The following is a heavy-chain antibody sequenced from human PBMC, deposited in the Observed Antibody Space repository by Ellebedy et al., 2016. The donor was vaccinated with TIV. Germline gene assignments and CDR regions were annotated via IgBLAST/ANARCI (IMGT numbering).Heavy chain of an antibody. J-gene: IGHJ4*02. D-gene: IGHD5-24*01. CDR3: AKESGNGYNHFDY. CDR1: VFSFSSSA. V-gene: IGHV3-23*01. Sequence: GESLKISCEASVFSFSSSAMSWVRQAPGKGLEWVSTISSSGGATYYADSVKGRFTISRDNSKNTLFLQMNSLRAEDTAVYYCAKESGNGYNHFDYWGQGTLVTVSS. CDR2: ISSSGGAT.